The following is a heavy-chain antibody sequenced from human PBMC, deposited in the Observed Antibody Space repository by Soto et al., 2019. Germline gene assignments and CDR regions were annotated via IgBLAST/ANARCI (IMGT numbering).Heavy chain of an antibody. J-gene: IGHJ4*02. Sequence: PSEPLSPTCIVSGESSSNSSYHWGLNRHRTGTGLDCSGSIYHSVRNYYNPSLKSRVSISIDTSKTQFSLKLSSVTAADTALYYRPRQQTTVVTQAYFDYWGQGALVTVSS. D-gene: IGHD2-21*02. V-gene: IGHV4-39*01. CDR1: GESSSNSSYH. CDR2: IYHSVRN. CDR3: PRQQTTVVTQAYFDY.